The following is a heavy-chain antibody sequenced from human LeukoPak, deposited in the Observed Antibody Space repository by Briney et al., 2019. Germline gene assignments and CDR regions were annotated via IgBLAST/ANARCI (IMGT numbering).Heavy chain of an antibody. CDR3: ARGPRLRLAKNFDY. D-gene: IGHD5-12*01. Sequence: PSETLSLTCAVYGGSFSGYYWSWIRQPPGKGLEGIGEINHSGSTNYNPSLKSRVTISVDTSKNQFSLKLSSVTAADTAVYYCARGPRLRLAKNFDYWGQGTLVTVSS. J-gene: IGHJ4*02. CDR1: GGSFSGYY. V-gene: IGHV4-34*01. CDR2: INHSGST.